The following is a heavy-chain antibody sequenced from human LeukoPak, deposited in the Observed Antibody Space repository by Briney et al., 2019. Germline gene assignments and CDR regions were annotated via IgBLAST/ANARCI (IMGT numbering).Heavy chain of an antibody. V-gene: IGHV4-59*08. CDR1: GGSISRYY. CDR3: ARRTITMVRGVTAVHDAFDI. J-gene: IGHJ3*02. D-gene: IGHD3-10*01. Sequence: PSETLSLTCTVSGGSISRYYWSWLRQPPRRGLEWMGYIYYTGTTNYNPSLRRRVAISVDTSKNQFSLQLTSVTAADTAVYYCARRTITMVRGVTAVHDAFDIWGQGTMVTVSS. CDR2: IYYTGTT.